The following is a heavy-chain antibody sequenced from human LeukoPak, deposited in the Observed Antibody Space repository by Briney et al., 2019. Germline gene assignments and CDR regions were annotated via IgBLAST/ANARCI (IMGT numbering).Heavy chain of an antibody. CDR2: LNTDGSST. CDR3: VRVRFSYWYRDTFDI. J-gene: IGHJ3*02. V-gene: IGHV3-74*01. CDR1: GFTIGRYW. D-gene: IGHD1-26*01. Sequence: GGSLRLSCAASGFTIGRYWMHWVRQAPGKGLVWVSRLNTDGSSTSYADSVKGRFTISRDNAKNTLYLQMNSLRAEDTAVYYSVRVRFSYWYRDTFDIWGQGTMVTVSS.